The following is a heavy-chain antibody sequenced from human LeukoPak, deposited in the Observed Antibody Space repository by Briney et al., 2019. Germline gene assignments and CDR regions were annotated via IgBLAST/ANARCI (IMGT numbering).Heavy chain of an antibody. V-gene: IGHV4-38-2*01. Sequence: SETLSLTCAVSGYSISSGYYWGWIRQPPGKGLEWIGSIYYSGSADYNPSLKSRVTISVGTSKNQFSLKLSSVTAADTAVYYCARFLSGLDYWGQGTLVTVSS. CDR2: IYYSGSA. CDR1: GYSISSGYY. J-gene: IGHJ4*02. CDR3: ARFLSGLDY. D-gene: IGHD3-3*01.